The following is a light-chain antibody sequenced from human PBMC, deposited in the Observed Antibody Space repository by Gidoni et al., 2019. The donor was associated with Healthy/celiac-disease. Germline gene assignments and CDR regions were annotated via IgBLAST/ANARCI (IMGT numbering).Light chain of an antibody. CDR3: QQYNNWPPWT. CDR2: AAS. Sequence: DTVMTQSPATLSVSPGDRATLSCRASQSVNTRVAWYQQKPGQGPRLLISAASTRATGVPARFSGSGSGTDFTLTISSLQSEDFAVYYCQQYNNWPPWTFGQGTKVEIK. CDR1: QSVNTR. V-gene: IGKV3-15*01. J-gene: IGKJ1*01.